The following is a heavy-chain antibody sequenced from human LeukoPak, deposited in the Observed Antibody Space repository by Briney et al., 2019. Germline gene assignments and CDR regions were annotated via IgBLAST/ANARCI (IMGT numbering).Heavy chain of an antibody. Sequence: SETLSLTCTVSGGSISSGGYYWSWIRQHPGKGLEWIGYIYYSGSTYYNPSLKSRVTISVDTSKNQFSLKLSSVTAADTAVYYCASQYYYGSGSPYGVDVWGQGTTVTVSS. J-gene: IGHJ6*02. CDR1: GGSISSGGYY. V-gene: IGHV4-31*03. CDR2: IYYSGST. CDR3: ASQYYYGSGSPYGVDV. D-gene: IGHD3-10*01.